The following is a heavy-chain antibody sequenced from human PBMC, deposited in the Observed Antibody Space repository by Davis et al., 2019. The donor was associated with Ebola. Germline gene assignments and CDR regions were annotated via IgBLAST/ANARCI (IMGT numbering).Heavy chain of an antibody. CDR1: GITLSRYS. CDR3: ARDGRYCTGGVCYTPFDS. CDR2: ISSTSSTI. Sequence: GESLKISCAASGITLSRYSMNWVRQAPGKGLEWISYISSTSSTIKYADSVKGRFTISRDNAKNSLYLQMNSLRDEDTAVYYCARDGRYCTGGVCYTPFDSWGQGTLVTVPS. J-gene: IGHJ4*02. D-gene: IGHD2-8*02. V-gene: IGHV3-48*02.